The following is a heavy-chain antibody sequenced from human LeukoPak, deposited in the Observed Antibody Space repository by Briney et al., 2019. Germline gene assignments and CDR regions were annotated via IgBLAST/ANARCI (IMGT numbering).Heavy chain of an antibody. CDR3: ARAPGTTFDY. CDR1: DSTVSSNL. J-gene: IGHJ4*02. CDR2: IYSGGST. D-gene: IGHD1-7*01. Sequence: SMSLSCAASDSTVSSNLMSWLRDAPGRGLEWVSVIYSGGSTYYADSVKGRFTISRDNSKNTLYLQLSSLRAEDTAVYYCARAPGTTFDYWGQGTLVTVSS. V-gene: IGHV3-66*01.